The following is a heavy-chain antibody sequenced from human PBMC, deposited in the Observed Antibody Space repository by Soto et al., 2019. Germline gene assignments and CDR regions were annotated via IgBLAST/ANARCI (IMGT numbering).Heavy chain of an antibody. Sequence: GASVKVSCKASGYTFTSYGISWVRQAPGQGLEWMGWISAYNGNTNYAQKLQGRVTMTTDSSTSTAYMELRSLRSDDTAVYYCARVISRRYCSSTSCRADYMDVWGKGTTVTVSS. CDR3: ARVISRRYCSSTSCRADYMDV. CDR1: GYTFTSYG. CDR2: ISAYNGNT. D-gene: IGHD2-2*01. J-gene: IGHJ6*03. V-gene: IGHV1-18*01.